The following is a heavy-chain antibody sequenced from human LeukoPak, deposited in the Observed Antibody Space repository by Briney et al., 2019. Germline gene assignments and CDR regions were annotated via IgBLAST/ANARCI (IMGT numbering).Heavy chain of an antibody. J-gene: IGHJ4*02. V-gene: IGHV4-34*01. CDR1: GGSFSGYY. CDR2: INHSGST. Sequence: SETLSLTCAVYGGSFSGYYWSWIRQPPGKGLEWIGEINHSGSTNYNPSLKSRVTISVDTSKNQLSLKLSSVTAADTAVYYCARGGDIVVVPAATGPKGTFDYWGQGTLVTVSS. D-gene: IGHD2-2*01. CDR3: ARGGDIVVVPAATGPKGTFDY.